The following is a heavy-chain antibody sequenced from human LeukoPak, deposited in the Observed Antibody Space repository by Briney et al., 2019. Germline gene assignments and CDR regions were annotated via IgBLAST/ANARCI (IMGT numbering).Heavy chain of an antibody. J-gene: IGHJ6*03. CDR1: GFTVSSNY. V-gene: IGHV3-66*01. D-gene: IGHD1-26*01. Sequence: GGSLRLSCAASGFTVSSNYMSWVRQAPGKGLEWVSVIYSGGSIYYADSVKGRFTISRDNSKNTLYLQMNSLRAEDTAVYYCAKHPVGATYYMDVWGKGTTVTISS. CDR3: AKHPVGATYYMDV. CDR2: IYSGGSI.